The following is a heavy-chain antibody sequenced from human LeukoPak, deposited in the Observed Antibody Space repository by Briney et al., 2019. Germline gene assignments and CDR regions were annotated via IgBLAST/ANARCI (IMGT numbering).Heavy chain of an antibody. CDR1: GFTFSSYT. D-gene: IGHD1-1*01. CDR2: ISGSNSYI. CDR3: ARALTTLTYEGY. V-gene: IGHV3-21*01. Sequence: GGSLRLSCAASGFTFSSYTMHWIRQAPGKGLEWVSSISGSNSYIFYADSVKGRFTVSRDNAKDSLYLQMNSLSAEDTAVYYCARALTTLTYEGYWGQGTLVTVSS. J-gene: IGHJ4*02.